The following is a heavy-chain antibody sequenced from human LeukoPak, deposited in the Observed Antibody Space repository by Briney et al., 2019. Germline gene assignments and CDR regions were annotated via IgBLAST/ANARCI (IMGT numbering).Heavy chain of an antibody. V-gene: IGHV1-2*02. CDR3: ARVPPKSRGIETGGDY. D-gene: IGHD7-27*01. Sequence: ASVKVSCKASGYTFTGYYMHWVRQAPGQGLEWMGWINPNSGGTNYAQKFQGRVTMTRDTPISTAYMELSRLRSDDTAVYYCARVPPKSRGIETGGDYWGQGTLVTVSS. CDR2: INPNSGGT. J-gene: IGHJ4*02. CDR1: GYTFTGYY.